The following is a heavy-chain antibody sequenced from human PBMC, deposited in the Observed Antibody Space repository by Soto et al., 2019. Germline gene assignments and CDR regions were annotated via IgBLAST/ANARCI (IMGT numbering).Heavy chain of an antibody. CDR3: AGCMGGIAAAGNDY. D-gene: IGHD6-13*01. CDR2: MNPNSGDT. Sequence: QVQLVQSGAEVKKPGASVKVSCKASGYTFTNYDIIWVRLSTGQGLGWMGWMNPNSGDTGYGQKFQDRVTMTRNTSISTAYMELSSLRYGDTAVYYCAGCMGGIAAAGNDYGGQGTLVTVSS. J-gene: IGHJ4*02. CDR1: GYTFTNYD. V-gene: IGHV1-8*01.